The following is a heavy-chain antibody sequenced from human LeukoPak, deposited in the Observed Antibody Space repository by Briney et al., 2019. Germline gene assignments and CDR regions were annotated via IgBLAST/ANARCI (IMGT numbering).Heavy chain of an antibody. CDR1: GGSISSSSYY. Sequence: SETLSLTCAVSGGSISSSSYYWGWIRQPPGKGLEWIGYIYYSGSTDYNPSLKSRVTISVDTSKNQFSLKLSSVTAADTAVYYCARTREGDYVDYWGQGTLVTVSS. J-gene: IGHJ4*02. CDR3: ARTREGDYVDY. CDR2: IYYSGST. V-gene: IGHV4-61*05.